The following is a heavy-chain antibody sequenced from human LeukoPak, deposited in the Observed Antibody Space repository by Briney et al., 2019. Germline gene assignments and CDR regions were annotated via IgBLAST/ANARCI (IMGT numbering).Heavy chain of an antibody. CDR1: GGSISSGDYY. CDR2: IYYSGST. CDR3: ARVTTGSTTLDS. J-gene: IGHJ5*01. D-gene: IGHD1/OR15-1a*01. V-gene: IGHV4-30-4*08. Sequence: SQTLSLTCTVSGGSISSGDYYWSWIRQHPGKGLEWIGYIYYSGSTYYNPSLKSRVTISVDTSKNQFSLKLSSVTAADTAVYYCARVTTGSTTLDSWGQGILVTVSS.